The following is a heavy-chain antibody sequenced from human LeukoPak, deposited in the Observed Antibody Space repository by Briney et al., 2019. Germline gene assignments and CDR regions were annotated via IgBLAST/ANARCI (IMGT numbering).Heavy chain of an antibody. J-gene: IGHJ5*01. V-gene: IGHV4-39*07. CDR3: ARQVAVVEPPDPNWFDS. D-gene: IGHD2-21*01. CDR2: IFYNGRT. Sequence: NASETLSLTCNVSGDSIGRSTYYWGWVRQTPEKGLEWNGSIFYNGRTYYTPSLQSRVIMSLDTSKNPFSLRLTSVTAADTAVYYCARQVAVVEPPDPNWFDSWGQGTLVTVSS. CDR1: GDSIGRSTYY.